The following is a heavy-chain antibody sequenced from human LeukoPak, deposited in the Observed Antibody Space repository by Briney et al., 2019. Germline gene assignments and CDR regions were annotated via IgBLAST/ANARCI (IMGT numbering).Heavy chain of an antibody. D-gene: IGHD6-19*01. Sequence: GGSLGLSCAASGFTFSTASLHWARQAPGRGLEWVSAFDTGFGTYYPDSLKGRFTISRDNSKNTLFLQMNSLRAEDTAVYYCARSSGWWSLDYWGQGTLVTVSS. CDR3: ARSSGWWSLDY. CDR2: FDTGFGT. J-gene: IGHJ4*02. V-gene: IGHV3-23*01. CDR1: GFTFSTAS.